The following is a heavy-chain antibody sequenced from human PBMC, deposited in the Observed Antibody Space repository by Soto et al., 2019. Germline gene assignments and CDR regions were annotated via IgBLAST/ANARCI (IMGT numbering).Heavy chain of an antibody. D-gene: IGHD5-18*01. CDR1: GYIFVNYG. J-gene: IGHJ4*02. CDR3: AKTRIQLWTPDY. CDR2: ISPYTGNT. V-gene: IGHV1-18*01. Sequence: ASVKVSCKASGYIFVNYGIAWVRQAPGQGLEWMGWISPYTGNTQYAHKVQGRVTMTTDTSTNTAYMDVNRLKSDDSAVYYCAKTRIQLWTPDYWGQGTQVTVSS.